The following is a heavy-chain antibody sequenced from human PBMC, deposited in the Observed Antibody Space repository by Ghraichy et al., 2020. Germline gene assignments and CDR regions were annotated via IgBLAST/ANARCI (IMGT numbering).Heavy chain of an antibody. CDR2: VSSSSSYT. CDR1: GFTFSDYY. CDR3: STWVYDSSGYQVGY. Sequence: GGSLRLSCAASGFTFSDYYMTWIRQAPGKGLEWVSYVSSSSSYTNYADSVKGRFTISRDNAKNSVYLQMNSLRAEDTAVYYCSTWVYDSSGYQVGYWGQGTLVTVSS. D-gene: IGHD3-22*01. V-gene: IGHV3-11*03. J-gene: IGHJ4*02.